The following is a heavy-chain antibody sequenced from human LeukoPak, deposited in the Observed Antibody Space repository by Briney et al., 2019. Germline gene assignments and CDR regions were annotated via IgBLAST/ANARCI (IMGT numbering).Heavy chain of an antibody. D-gene: IGHD3-10*01. Sequence: GASVKVSCKASGYSFTSYSISWVRQAPGQGLEWMGLISAYNGSTNYAQKLQGRVTMTTDTSTSTVYMELRSLRSDDTAMYYCARDLSYHGSRNAFDMWGQGTMVTVSS. CDR3: ARDLSYHGSRNAFDM. CDR1: GYSFTSYS. J-gene: IGHJ3*02. V-gene: IGHV1-18*01. CDR2: ISAYNGST.